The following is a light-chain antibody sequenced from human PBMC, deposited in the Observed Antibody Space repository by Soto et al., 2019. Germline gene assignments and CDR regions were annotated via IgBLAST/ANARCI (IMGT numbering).Light chain of an antibody. CDR1: QSVSSSY. J-gene: IGKJ4*01. Sequence: EIVLTQSPGTLSLSPGERATLSCRASQSVSSSYLAWYQQKPGQPPRLLIYGASSRATGIPDRFSGSGSGTDFTLTISRLEPEDFATYYCQQVNNYPLTFGGGTKVDIK. CDR2: GAS. V-gene: IGKV3-20*01. CDR3: QQVNNYPLT.